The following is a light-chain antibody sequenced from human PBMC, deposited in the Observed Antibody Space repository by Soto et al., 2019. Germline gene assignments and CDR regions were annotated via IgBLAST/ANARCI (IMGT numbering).Light chain of an antibody. Sequence: IVLTQSPATLSVSPGERATLSCRASQSVSSNLAWYQQKPGQAPRLLISGASTRATGVPARFSGSGSGTEFTLTITSLQPDDFAVYCCQQYTRSPVTFGPGTRLDIK. CDR1: QSVSSN. CDR3: QQYTRSPVT. V-gene: IGKV3D-15*02. CDR2: GAS. J-gene: IGKJ5*01.